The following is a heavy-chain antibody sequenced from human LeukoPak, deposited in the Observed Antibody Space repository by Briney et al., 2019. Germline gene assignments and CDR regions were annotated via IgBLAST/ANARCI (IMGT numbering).Heavy chain of an antibody. Sequence: GESLKISCKGSGYVFTSYWIAWVRQRPGKGLEWMGTIYPADSEARYSPSFQGQVTISADKSIDTAYLQWSSLKASDTAIYYCAKTAPDDFWSGSYYFYGMDVWGQGTTVTVSS. D-gene: IGHD3-3*01. V-gene: IGHV5-51*01. CDR3: AKTAPDDFWSGSYYFYGMDV. CDR1: GYVFTSYW. J-gene: IGHJ6*02. CDR2: IYPADSEA.